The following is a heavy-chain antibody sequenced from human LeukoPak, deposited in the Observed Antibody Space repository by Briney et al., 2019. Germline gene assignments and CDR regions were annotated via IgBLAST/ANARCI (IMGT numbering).Heavy chain of an antibody. CDR2: IYYSGST. Sequence: ETLSLTCTVSGGSISSYYWSWIRQPPGKGLEWIGYIYYSGSTNYNPSLKSRVTISVDTSKNQFSLKLSSVTAADTAVYYCARLTIFGVVNRDYWGQGTLVTVSS. V-gene: IGHV4-59*08. CDR1: GGSISSYY. D-gene: IGHD3-3*01. CDR3: ARLTIFGVVNRDY. J-gene: IGHJ4*02.